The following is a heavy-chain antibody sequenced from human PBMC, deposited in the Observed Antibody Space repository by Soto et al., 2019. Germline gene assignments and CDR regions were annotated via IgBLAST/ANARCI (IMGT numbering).Heavy chain of an antibody. V-gene: IGHV1-18*01. CDR3: ARDYDDYVWGSYRTFDY. Sequence: QVQLVQSGAEVKKPGASVKVSCKASGYTFTSYGISWVRQAPGQGLEWMGWISAYNGNTNYAQKLQGRVTMTTDTSXSXXYMELRSLRSDDTAVYYCARDYDDYVWGSYRTFDYWGQGTLVTVSS. CDR1: GYTFTSYG. CDR2: ISAYNGNT. D-gene: IGHD3-16*02. J-gene: IGHJ4*02.